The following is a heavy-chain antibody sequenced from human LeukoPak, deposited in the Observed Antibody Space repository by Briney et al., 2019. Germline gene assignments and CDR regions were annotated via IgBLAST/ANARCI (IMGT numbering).Heavy chain of an antibody. J-gene: IGHJ5*02. Sequence: GGSLRLSCAASGFTVSSNYMSWVRQAPGKGLEWVSVIYSGGSTYYADSVKGRFTISRDNSKNTLYLQMNSLRAEDTAVYYCTRGLSAYCSSTSCYNWFDPWGQGTLVTVSS. CDR3: TRGLSAYCSSTSCYNWFDP. CDR2: IYSGGST. CDR1: GFTVSSNY. V-gene: IGHV3-53*01. D-gene: IGHD2-2*01.